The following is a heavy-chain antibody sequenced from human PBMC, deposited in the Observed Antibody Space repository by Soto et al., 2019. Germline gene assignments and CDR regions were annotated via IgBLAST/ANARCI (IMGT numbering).Heavy chain of an antibody. D-gene: IGHD6-19*01. V-gene: IGHV3-30*18. Sequence: QVQLVESGGGVVQPGRSLRLSCGASGFTFSSYGMHWVRQAPGKGLEWVAVISYDGSNKYYADSVKGRFTISRDNSKNTLYLQTNSLRAEDTAVYYCAKETVAGTRDYYYGMDVWGQGTTVTVSS. J-gene: IGHJ6*02. CDR3: AKETVAGTRDYYYGMDV. CDR2: ISYDGSNK. CDR1: GFTFSSYG.